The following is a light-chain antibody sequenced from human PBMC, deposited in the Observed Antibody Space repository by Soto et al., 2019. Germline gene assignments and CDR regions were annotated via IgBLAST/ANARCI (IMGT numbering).Light chain of an antibody. CDR2: GAA. CDR3: QQYRSSPLT. V-gene: IGKV3-20*01. Sequence: EFVLTQSPGTLSLSPGGRATLSCRASQSISSSHLAWYQQKPGQGPRLLIYGAASRATGIPDRFSGSGSGTDCTLTISRLEPEDFAVYYCQQYRSSPLTFGGGTKVDNK. CDR1: QSISSSH. J-gene: IGKJ4*01.